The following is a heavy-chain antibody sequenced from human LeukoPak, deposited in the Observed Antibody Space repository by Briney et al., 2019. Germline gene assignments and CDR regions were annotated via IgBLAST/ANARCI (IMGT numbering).Heavy chain of an antibody. D-gene: IGHD2-2*01. V-gene: IGHV4-39*01. CDR2: IYYSGDT. J-gene: IGHJ6*02. CDR1: GGSISSNSYY. CDR3: AKNFGRPVHSTLYGMDV. Sequence: PSETLSLTCTVSGGSISSNSYYWGWIRQPPGKGLEWIGGIYYSGDTHYNPSLKSRVTISVDTSKNQFSLKLNSVTAADTAVYYRAKNFGRPVHSTLYGMDVWGQGTTVTVSS.